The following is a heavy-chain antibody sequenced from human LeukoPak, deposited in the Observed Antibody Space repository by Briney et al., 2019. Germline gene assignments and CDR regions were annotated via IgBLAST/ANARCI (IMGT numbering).Heavy chain of an antibody. J-gene: IGHJ5*02. CDR3: ARSWVGASEGDR. CDR2: INPNSGGT. Sequence: ASVKVSCKASGYTFTGYYMHWVRQAPGQGLEWMGWINPNSGGTNYAQKFQGRVTMTRDTSISTAYMELSRLRSDDTAVYYCARSWVGASEGDRWGQGTLVTVSS. CDR1: GYTFTGYY. V-gene: IGHV1-2*02. D-gene: IGHD1-26*01.